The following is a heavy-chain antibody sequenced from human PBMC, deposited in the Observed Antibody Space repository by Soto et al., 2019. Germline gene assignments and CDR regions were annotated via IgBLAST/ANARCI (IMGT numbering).Heavy chain of an antibody. Sequence: ASVKVSCKASGYTFTSYDINWVRQATGQGLEWTGWMNPNSGNTAYAQKFQGRVTMTRNTSISTAYMELRSLRSDDTAVYYCARVSYYYGSGSYSWFDPWGQGTLVTVSS. V-gene: IGHV1-8*01. D-gene: IGHD3-10*01. CDR2: MNPNSGNT. J-gene: IGHJ5*02. CDR3: ARVSYYYGSGSYSWFDP. CDR1: GYTFTSYD.